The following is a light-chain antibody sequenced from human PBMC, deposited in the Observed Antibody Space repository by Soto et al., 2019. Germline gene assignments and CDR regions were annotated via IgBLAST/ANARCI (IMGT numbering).Light chain of an antibody. J-gene: IGLJ2*01. CDR3: CSYAGSSTLV. CDR1: SSDVGSYNL. Sequence: QSALTRPASVSVSPGQSMTISCTGTSSDVGSYNLVSWYQQHPGKAPKLMIYEGSKRPTGVSNRFSGSKSGNTASLTISGLQAEDEADYYCCSYAGSSTLVFGGGTTLTVL. V-gene: IGLV2-23*01. CDR2: EGS.